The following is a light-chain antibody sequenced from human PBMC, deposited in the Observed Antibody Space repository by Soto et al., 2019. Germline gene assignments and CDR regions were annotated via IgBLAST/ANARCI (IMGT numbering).Light chain of an antibody. Sequence: QSVLTQTASVSGSPGQSITMSCTGSRSDVGGYNLVSWYQQHPGKAPKLLISDDNKRPSGVSDRFSGYKSGNTASLTISGLQAEDEGDYYCSSYAGRITLVFGGGTKLTVL. CDR3: SSYAGRITLV. CDR2: DDN. J-gene: IGLJ2*01. V-gene: IGLV2-23*01. CDR1: RSDVGGYNL.